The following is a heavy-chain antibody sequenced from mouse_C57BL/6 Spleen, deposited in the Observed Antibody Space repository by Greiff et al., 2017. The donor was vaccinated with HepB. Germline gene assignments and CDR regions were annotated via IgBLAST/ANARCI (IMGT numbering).Heavy chain of an antibody. J-gene: IGHJ3*01. CDR3: ASAHITTVVAPFAY. Sequence: DVRLVESGGGLVKPGGSLKLSCAASGFTFSSYAMSWVRQTPEKRLEWVATISDGGSYTYYPDNVKGRFTISRDNAKNNLYLQMSHLKSEDTAMYYCASAHITTVVAPFAYWGQGTLVTVSA. V-gene: IGHV5-4*03. D-gene: IGHD1-1*01. CDR2: ISDGGSYT. CDR1: GFTFSSYA.